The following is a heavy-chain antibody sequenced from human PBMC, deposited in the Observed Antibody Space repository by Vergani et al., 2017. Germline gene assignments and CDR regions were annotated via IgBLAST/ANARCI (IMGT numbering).Heavy chain of an antibody. CDR2: IYYSGST. Sequence: QVQLQESGPGLVKPSQTLSLTCTVSGGSISSGDYYWSWIRQPPGKGLEWIGYIYYSGSTYYNPSLKSRVTISVDTSKNQFSLKLSSVTASDTAVYYCARHRPGLIFGVVTHGSCFDYWGQGTLVTVSS. CDR3: ARHRPGLIFGVVTHGSCFDY. CDR1: GGSISSGDYY. D-gene: IGHD3-3*01. J-gene: IGHJ4*02. V-gene: IGHV4-30-4*01.